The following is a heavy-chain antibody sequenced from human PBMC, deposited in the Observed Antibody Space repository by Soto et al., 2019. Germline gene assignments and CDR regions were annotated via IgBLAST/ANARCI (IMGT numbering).Heavy chain of an antibody. CDR2: IYPGDSDT. CDR1: GYSFTSYW. D-gene: IGHD3-3*01. V-gene: IGHV5-51*01. CDR3: AREPGFLLTPPPGYYMDV. J-gene: IGHJ6*03. Sequence: PGESLKISCKGSGYSFTSYWIGWVRQMPGKGLEWMGIIYPGDSDTRYSPSFQGQVTISADKSISTAYLQWSSLKASDTAMYYCAREPGFLLTPPPGYYMDVWGKGTTVTVSS.